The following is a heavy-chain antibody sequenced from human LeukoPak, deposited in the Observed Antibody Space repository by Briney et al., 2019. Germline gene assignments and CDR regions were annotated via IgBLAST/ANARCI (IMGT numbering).Heavy chain of an antibody. CDR3: ARVGVYEYVWKSYRYYDC. V-gene: IGHV1-18*01. J-gene: IGHJ4*02. D-gene: IGHD3-16*02. CDR1: ASTFTNYG. CDR2: ITVDNGST. Sequence: ASVTLSFTSSASTFTNYGVSWIRLAPGQGLELMGFITVDNGSTPYSHNFQGRVTITTDTSNSKVYMELQSMRSDAAAASYCARVGVYEYVWKSYRYYDCWGQGTLVTVSS.